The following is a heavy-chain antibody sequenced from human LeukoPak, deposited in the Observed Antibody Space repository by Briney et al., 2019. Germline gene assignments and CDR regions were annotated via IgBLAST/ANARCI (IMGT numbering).Heavy chain of an antibody. D-gene: IGHD6-13*01. CDR2: FDPEDGET. CDR3: ATDLTHPEIAAAGTR. CDR1: GYTLTELS. V-gene: IGHV1-24*01. J-gene: IGHJ3*01. Sequence: ASVKVSCKVSGYTLTELSMHWVRQAPGKGLEWMGGFDPEDGETIYAQKFQGRVTMTEDTSTDTAYMELSSLRSEDTAVYYCATDLTHPEIAAAGTRWGQGTMVTVSS.